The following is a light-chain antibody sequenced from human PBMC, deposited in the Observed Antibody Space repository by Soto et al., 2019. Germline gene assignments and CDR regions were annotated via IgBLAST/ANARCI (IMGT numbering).Light chain of an antibody. V-gene: IGLV2-14*01. CDR3: SSYRSSGTLFV. CDR1: SSDVGGYNF. Sequence: QSALTQPASVSGSPGQSITISCSGTSSDVGGYNFVSWYQQHPGKAPKLMIYEVSDRPSGVSNRFSGSKSGNTASLTISGLQAEDEGDYYCSSYRSSGTLFVFGTGTKVTVL. CDR2: EVS. J-gene: IGLJ1*01.